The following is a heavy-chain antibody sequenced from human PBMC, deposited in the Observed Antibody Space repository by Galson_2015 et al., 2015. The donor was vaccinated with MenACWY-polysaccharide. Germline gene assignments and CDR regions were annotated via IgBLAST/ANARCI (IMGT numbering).Heavy chain of an antibody. V-gene: IGHV4-61*01. J-gene: IGHJ6*02. CDR3: ATVVTVSPYYYSYGMDV. Sequence: ATLSLACTVSGASDPNPNYYWPWVRPPPGEVLEWIGYSNYGGGGSTDYNPSLKSRVTISDDTSRNQFSLKVGSVTAADTAIYYCATVVTVSPYYYSYGMDVWGQGTTVTVSS. D-gene: IGHD2-21*02. CDR2: SNYGGGGST. CDR1: GASDPNPNYY.